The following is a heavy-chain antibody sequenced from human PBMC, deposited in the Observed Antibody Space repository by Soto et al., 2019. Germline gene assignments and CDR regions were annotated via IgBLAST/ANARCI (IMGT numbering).Heavy chain of an antibody. Sequence: ASETLSLTCTVSGGSISSGGYYWSWIRQHPGKGLEWIGYIYYSGSTYYNPSLKSRVTISVDTSKNQFSLKLSSVTAADTAVYYCARVGGGRDYAFDYWGQGTLVTVSS. CDR3: ARVGGGRDYAFDY. CDR1: GGSISSGGYY. CDR2: IYYSGST. V-gene: IGHV4-31*03. J-gene: IGHJ4*02. D-gene: IGHD4-17*01.